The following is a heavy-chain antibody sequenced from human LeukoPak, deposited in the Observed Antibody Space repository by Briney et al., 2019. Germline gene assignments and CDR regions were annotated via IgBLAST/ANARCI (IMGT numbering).Heavy chain of an antibody. V-gene: IGHV1-2*02. D-gene: IGHD4-17*01. CDR1: GYTFTGYY. Sequence: GASVKVSCKASGYTFTGYYMHWVRQAPGQGLEWMGWINPNSGGTNYAQKFQGRATMTRDTSISTAYMELSRLRSDDTAVYYCARDRGLTTVTTGFDYWGQGTLVTVSS. CDR2: INPNSGGT. J-gene: IGHJ4*02. CDR3: ARDRGLTTVTTGFDY.